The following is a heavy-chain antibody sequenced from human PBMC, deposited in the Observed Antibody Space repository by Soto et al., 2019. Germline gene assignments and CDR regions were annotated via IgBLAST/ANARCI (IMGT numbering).Heavy chain of an antibody. Sequence: GGSLRLSCVPSGFSLSDYAVNWVRQAPGKGLEWVSFISSDSRTIYYADSVEGRFTVSRDNARNSVSLQMDSLRDEDAAVYYCARIKLVEWFFINVDVYDMDVWGQGTPVTVSS. CDR2: ISSDSRTI. D-gene: IGHD3-3*01. CDR1: GFSLSDYA. J-gene: IGHJ6*02. CDR3: ARIKLVEWFFINVDVYDMDV. V-gene: IGHV3-48*02.